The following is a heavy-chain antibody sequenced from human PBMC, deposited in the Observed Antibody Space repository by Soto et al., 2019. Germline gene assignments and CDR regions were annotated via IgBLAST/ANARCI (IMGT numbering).Heavy chain of an antibody. D-gene: IGHD3-10*01. CDR2: IYYSGST. CDR1: GGSISSTIYY. V-gene: IGHV4-39*01. CDR3: ATLQATYYGSGSYSQCWFDP. J-gene: IGHJ5*02. Sequence: SETLSLTCTVSGGSISSTIYYWGWIRQPPGKGLQWIGTIYYSGSTYYNPSLKSRVTISVDTSKNQFSLRLSSVTAADTAVYYCATLQATYYGSGSYSQCWFDPWGQGTLVTV.